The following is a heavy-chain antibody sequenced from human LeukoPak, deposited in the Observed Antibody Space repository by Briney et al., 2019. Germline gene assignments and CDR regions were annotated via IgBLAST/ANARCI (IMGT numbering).Heavy chain of an antibody. Sequence: SETLSLTCTVSGGSISSSSYYWGWIRQPPGKGLEWIGSIYYSGSTYYNPSLKSRVTISVDTSKNQFSLKLSSVTAADTAVYYCARVYPVTAYFDYWGQGTLVTVSS. J-gene: IGHJ4*02. CDR1: GGSISSSSYY. CDR3: ARVYPVTAYFDY. D-gene: IGHD3-16*01. CDR2: IYYSGST. V-gene: IGHV4-39*07.